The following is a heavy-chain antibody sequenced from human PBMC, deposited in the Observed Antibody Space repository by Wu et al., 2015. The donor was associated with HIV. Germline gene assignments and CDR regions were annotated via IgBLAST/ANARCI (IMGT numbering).Heavy chain of an antibody. D-gene: IGHD3-10*01. J-gene: IGHJ4*02. V-gene: IGHV1-46*01. CDR3: AREPGGSGGSGRNYFYVY. Sequence: QVQLVQSGAEVKKPGASVKVSCKASGYTFTSYYMHWVRQAPGQGLEWMGIINPSGGSTSYAQKFQGRVTMTRDTSTSTANMELSSLRSEDTAVYYCAREPGGSGGSGRNYFYVYWGQGTLVTVSS. CDR1: GYTFTSYY. CDR2: INPSGGST.